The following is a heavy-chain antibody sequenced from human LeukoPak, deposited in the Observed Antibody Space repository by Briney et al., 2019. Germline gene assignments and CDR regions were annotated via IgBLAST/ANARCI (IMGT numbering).Heavy chain of an antibody. CDR1: GGSISSSSYY. D-gene: IGHD3-3*01. V-gene: IGHV4-39*07. CDR3: AQITIFGVVSPKFDP. CDR2: IYYSGST. Sequence: SETLSLTCTVSGGSISSSSYYWGWIRQPPGKGLEWIGSIYYSGSTYYNPSLKSRVTISVDTSKNQFSLKLSSVTAADTAVYYCAQITIFGVVSPKFDPWGQGTLVTVS. J-gene: IGHJ5*02.